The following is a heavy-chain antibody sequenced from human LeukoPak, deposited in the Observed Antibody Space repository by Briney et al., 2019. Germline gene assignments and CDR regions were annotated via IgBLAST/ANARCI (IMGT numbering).Heavy chain of an antibody. V-gene: IGHV4-59*01. Sequence: PSETLSLTCTVSGGSISSYYWSWIRQPPGKGLEWIGYIYYSGSTNYNPSLKSRVTISVDTSKNQFSLKLNSVTAADTAVYYCARVGHYYDSGSYYNARGFFDYWGQGTLVTVSS. D-gene: IGHD3-10*01. CDR3: ARVGHYYDSGSYYNARGFFDY. CDR1: GGSISSYY. J-gene: IGHJ4*02. CDR2: IYYSGST.